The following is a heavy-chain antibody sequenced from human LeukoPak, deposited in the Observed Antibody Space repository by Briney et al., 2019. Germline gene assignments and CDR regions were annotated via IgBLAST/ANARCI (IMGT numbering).Heavy chain of an antibody. CDR1: GFTFSVYW. Sequence: PGGSLRLSGAASGFTFSVYWMSWVRHSPGTGLEWVANIKHDGSEKYYVHSVKGRFTISRDNAKNSLYLQMNSLRAEDTAVYSCARDSLRYCSGDSCYYNYWGQGTLVTVSS. J-gene: IGHJ4*02. CDR2: IKHDGSEK. D-gene: IGHD2-15*01. V-gene: IGHV3-7*01. CDR3: ARDSLRYCSGDSCYYNY.